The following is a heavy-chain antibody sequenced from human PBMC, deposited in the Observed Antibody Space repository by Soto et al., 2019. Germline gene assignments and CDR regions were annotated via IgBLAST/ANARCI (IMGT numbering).Heavy chain of an antibody. J-gene: IGHJ4*02. CDR3: ARRISGWYYFDY. CDR2: ISPYNGNT. D-gene: IGHD6-19*01. V-gene: IGHV1-18*01. CDR1: GYTFTSYG. Sequence: ASVKVSCKASGYTFTSYGINWVRQAPGQGLEWLGWISPYNGNTNYAQKLQGRVTMTTDTSTSTAYMELRSLRSDDTAVYYCARRISGWYYFDYWGQGTLVTVSS.